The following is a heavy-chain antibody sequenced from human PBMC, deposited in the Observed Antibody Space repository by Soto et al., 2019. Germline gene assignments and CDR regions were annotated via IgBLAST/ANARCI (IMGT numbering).Heavy chain of an antibody. CDR2: IYYSGST. D-gene: IGHD2-15*01. Sequence: TSETLSLTCTVSGGSISSGDYYWSWIRQPPGKGLEWIGYIYYSGSTYYNPSLKSRVTISVDTSKNQFSLKLSSVTAADTAVYYCARAVVAASGGDWFDPWGQGTLVTVSS. V-gene: IGHV4-30-4*01. J-gene: IGHJ5*02. CDR3: ARAVVAASGGDWFDP. CDR1: GGSISSGDYY.